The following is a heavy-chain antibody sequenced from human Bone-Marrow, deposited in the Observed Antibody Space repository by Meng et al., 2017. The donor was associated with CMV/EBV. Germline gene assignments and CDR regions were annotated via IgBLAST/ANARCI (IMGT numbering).Heavy chain of an antibody. D-gene: IGHD3-22*01. CDR2: ISWNSGSI. CDR1: GFTFDDYA. J-gene: IGHJ4*02. V-gene: IGHV3-9*03. Sequence: GGSLRLSCAASGFTFDDYAMRWVRQAPGKGLEWVSGISWNSGSIGYADSVKGRFTISRDNAKNSLYLQMNSLRAEDMALYYCAKANTDYYDSSGYYLEYWGQGTLVTVSS. CDR3: AKANTDYYDSSGYYLEY.